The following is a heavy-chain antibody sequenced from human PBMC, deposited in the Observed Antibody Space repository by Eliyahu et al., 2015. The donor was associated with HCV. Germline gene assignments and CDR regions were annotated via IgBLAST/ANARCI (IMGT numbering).Heavy chain of an antibody. J-gene: IGHJ3*02. CDR2: IRSKAYGGTT. D-gene: IGHD3-3*01. Sequence: EVQLVESGGGLVQPGRSLRXSXTAXGFXFGDXAMSWVRQAPGKGLEXVGFIRSKAYGGTTEYAASVKGRFTISRDDSKSIAYLQMNSPKTEDTAVYYCTRDRWGWSGAFDIWGQGTMVTVSS. CDR3: TRDRWGWSGAFDI. CDR1: GFXFGDXA. V-gene: IGHV3-49*04.